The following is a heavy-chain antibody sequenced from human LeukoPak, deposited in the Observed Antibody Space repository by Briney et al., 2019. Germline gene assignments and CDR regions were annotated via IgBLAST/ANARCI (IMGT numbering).Heavy chain of an antibody. J-gene: IGHJ4*02. Sequence: SETLSLTCTVSGGSISSGHYWSWIRQPPGKGLEWIGEINHSGSTNYNPSLKSRVTISVDTSKNQFSLKLVSVTAADTAVYYCARWGRSIAAAGTGYWGQGTLVTVFS. V-gene: IGHV4-34*01. D-gene: IGHD6-13*01. CDR3: ARWGRSIAAAGTGY. CDR2: INHSGST. CDR1: GGSISSGHY.